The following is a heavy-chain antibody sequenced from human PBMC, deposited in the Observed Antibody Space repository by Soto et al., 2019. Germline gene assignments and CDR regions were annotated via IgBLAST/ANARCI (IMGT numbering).Heavy chain of an antibody. V-gene: IGHV4-59*01. CDR1: GGSISTDY. Sequence: QVRLQESGPGLVKPSETLSLTCTVSGGSISTDYWNWIRQPPGKGLEWIGYISYTGITNYNPSPESRVTIAVDTSKNQFSLKLSSVTAADRAVYFCAREPRYSTSRYHDPFDVWGPGTMVTVSS. J-gene: IGHJ3*01. CDR2: ISYTGIT. CDR3: AREPRYSTSRYHDPFDV. D-gene: IGHD1-1*01.